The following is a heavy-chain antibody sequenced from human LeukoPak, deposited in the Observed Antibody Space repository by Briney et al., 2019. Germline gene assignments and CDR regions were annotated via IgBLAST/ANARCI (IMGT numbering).Heavy chain of an antibody. CDR3: ARIGNMVRGVIRVYYFDY. Sequence: ASVKVSCKASGYTFTSYDINWVRQATGQGLEWMGWMNPNSGNTGYAQKFQGRVTMTRNTSISTAYMELSSLRSEDTAVYYCARIGNMVRGVIRVYYFDYWGQGTLVTVSS. CDR2: MNPNSGNT. CDR1: GYTFTSYD. V-gene: IGHV1-8*01. D-gene: IGHD3-10*01. J-gene: IGHJ4*02.